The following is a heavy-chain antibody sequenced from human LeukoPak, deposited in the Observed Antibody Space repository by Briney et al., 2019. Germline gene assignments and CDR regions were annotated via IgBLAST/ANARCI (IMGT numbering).Heavy chain of an antibody. V-gene: IGHV4-34*01. J-gene: IGHJ4*02. CDR3: ARGKNSYGSGSYGY. CDR2: INHSGST. CDR1: GGSFSGYY. Sequence: SETLSLTCAVYGGSFSGYYWSWIRQPPGKGLEWIGEINHSGSTNYNPSLKSRGTISVDTSKNQCSLKLSSVTAADTAVYYCARGKNSYGSGSYGYWGQGTLVTVSS. D-gene: IGHD3-10*01.